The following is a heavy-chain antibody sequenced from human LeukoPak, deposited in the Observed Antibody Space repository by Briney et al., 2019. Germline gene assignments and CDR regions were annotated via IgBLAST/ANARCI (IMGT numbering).Heavy chain of an antibody. D-gene: IGHD3-10*01. Sequence: PGGSLRLSCAASGFTFSSYDMSWVRQAPGKGLEWVSGTSGSGGKTYYADSVKGRFTISRDNSKNTLYLQMNSLRAEDTALYYCAKDPPLRWFGESLYYFDYWGQGTLVTVSS. CDR2: TSGSGGKT. V-gene: IGHV3-23*01. CDR3: AKDPPLRWFGESLYYFDY. J-gene: IGHJ4*02. CDR1: GFTFSSYD.